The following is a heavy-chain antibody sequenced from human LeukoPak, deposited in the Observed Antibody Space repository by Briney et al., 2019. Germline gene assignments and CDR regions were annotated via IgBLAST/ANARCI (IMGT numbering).Heavy chain of an antibody. CDR3: ARDPSGSFFNWFDP. CDR2: IYYSGST. CDR1: GGSISSYY. Sequence: SETLSLTCTVSGGSISSYYWSWIRQPPGKGLKGFGYIYYSGSTNYNPSLKSRVTISVDTSKNQFSLKLRSVTAADTAVYYCARDPSGSFFNWFDPWGQGTLVTVSS. J-gene: IGHJ5*02. D-gene: IGHD1-26*01. V-gene: IGHV4-59*01.